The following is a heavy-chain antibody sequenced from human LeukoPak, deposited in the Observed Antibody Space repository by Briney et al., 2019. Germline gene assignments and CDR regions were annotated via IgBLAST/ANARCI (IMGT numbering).Heavy chain of an antibody. CDR1: GGSISSSSYY. Sequence: SETLSLTCTVSGGSISSSSYYWGWIRQPPGKGLEWIGSIYYSGSTYYNPSLKSRVTISVDRSKNQFSLKLSSVTAADTAVYYCARVSLIAARPHFDYWGQGTLVTVSS. D-gene: IGHD6-6*01. V-gene: IGHV4-39*07. CDR3: ARVSLIAARPHFDY. CDR2: IYYSGST. J-gene: IGHJ4*02.